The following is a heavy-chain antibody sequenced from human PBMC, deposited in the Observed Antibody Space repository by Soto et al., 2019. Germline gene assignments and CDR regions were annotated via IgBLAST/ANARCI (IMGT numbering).Heavy chain of an antibody. J-gene: IGHJ4*02. Sequence: GGSLRLSCAASGFTFCSYWMTWVRQAPGKGLEWVASIKEDGSVKYDVASVRGRFTISRDNAKNSVYLQMNSLRAEDTAVYYCVRRSFDIDYWGQGSLVTVSS. CDR2: IKEDGSVK. V-gene: IGHV3-7*05. CDR1: GFTFCSYW. D-gene: IGHD3-9*01. CDR3: VRRSFDIDY.